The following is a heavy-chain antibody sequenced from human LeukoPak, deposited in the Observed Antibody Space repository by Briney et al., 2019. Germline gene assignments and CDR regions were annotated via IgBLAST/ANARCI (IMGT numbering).Heavy chain of an antibody. Sequence: SETLSLTCTVSGGSIRSYYGSWIRQPPGKGLEWVGYIYYSGSTSYNPSLTSRVTISVDTSKNQFSLKLSSVTAAETAVYYCARHVGYYGSGSYSDYWGQGTLVTVSS. V-gene: IGHV4-59*08. CDR3: ARHVGYYGSGSYSDY. J-gene: IGHJ4*02. D-gene: IGHD3-10*01. CDR2: IYYSGST. CDR1: GGSIRSYY.